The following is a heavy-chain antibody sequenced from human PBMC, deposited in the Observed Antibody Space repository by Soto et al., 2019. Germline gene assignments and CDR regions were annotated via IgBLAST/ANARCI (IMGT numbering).Heavy chain of an antibody. V-gene: IGHV3-23*01. Sequence: EVQLLESGGDLVQPGGSLRLSCAASGFIFSSYAMGWVRQAPGKGLQWVSAISGRGGSIFYADSVKGLFTISRDSSNSTLYLQMNSLRREDTAVYSCASVESGGYFDSWGQGTLVTVSS. CDR3: ASVESGGYFDS. D-gene: IGHD6-13*01. CDR1: GFIFSSYA. CDR2: ISGRGGSI. J-gene: IGHJ4*02.